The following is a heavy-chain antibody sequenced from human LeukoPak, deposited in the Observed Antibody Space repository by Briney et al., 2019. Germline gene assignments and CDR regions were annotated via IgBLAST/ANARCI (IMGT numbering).Heavy chain of an antibody. CDR3: ARASGGGYTFDY. Sequence: GRSLRLSCAASGFTFSSYSMNWVRQAPGKGLEWVSSISSSSSYIYYADSVKGRFTISRDNAKNSLYLQMNSLRAEDTAVYYCARASGGGYTFDYWGQGTLVTVSS. J-gene: IGHJ4*02. CDR1: GFTFSSYS. D-gene: IGHD5-12*01. CDR2: ISSSSSYI. V-gene: IGHV3-21*01.